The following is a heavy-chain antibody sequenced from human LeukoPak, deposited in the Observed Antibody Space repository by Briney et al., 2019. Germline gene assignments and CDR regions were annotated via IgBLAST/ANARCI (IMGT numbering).Heavy chain of an antibody. D-gene: IGHD3-22*01. CDR3: ASSEYYYDSSGYYNQYLDY. CDR1: GYSISSGYY. CDR2: ICHSGST. Sequence: KPSETLSLTCTVSGYSISSGYYWGWIRQPPGKGLEWIGSICHSGSTYYNPSLKSRVTISVDTSKNQFSLKLSSVTAADTAVYYCASSEYYYDSSGYYNQYLDYWGQGTLVTVSS. J-gene: IGHJ4*02. V-gene: IGHV4-38-2*02.